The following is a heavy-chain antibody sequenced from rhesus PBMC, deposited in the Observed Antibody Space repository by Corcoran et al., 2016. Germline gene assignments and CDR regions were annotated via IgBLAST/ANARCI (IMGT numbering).Heavy chain of an antibody. CDR2: IYGSGSST. CDR1: GGSISSSY. J-gene: IGHJ2*01. D-gene: IGHD6S26*01. V-gene: IGHV4-169*01. Sequence: QLQLQESGPGLVKPSETLSVTCAVSGGSISSSYWSWIRQAPGKGLEWIGYIYGSGSSTNYNPSLKSRVTLSVDTSKNQLSLKLSSVTAADTTVYYCARGAGIAAAGPQFDLWGPGTPITISS. CDR3: ARGAGIAAAGPQFDL.